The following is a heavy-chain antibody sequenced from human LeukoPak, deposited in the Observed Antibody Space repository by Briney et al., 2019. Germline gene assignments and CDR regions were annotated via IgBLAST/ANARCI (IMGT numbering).Heavy chain of an antibody. V-gene: IGHV1-69*13. Sequence: SVKVSCKASGGTFSSYAISWVRQAPGQGLEWMGGIIPIFGTANYAQKFQGRVTITADESTSTAYMELSSLRSEDTAVYYCARTRVVPAALYYYYYYMDVWGKGTTVTVSS. J-gene: IGHJ6*03. CDR1: GGTFSSYA. D-gene: IGHD2-2*01. CDR3: ARTRVVPAALYYYYYYMDV. CDR2: IIPIFGTA.